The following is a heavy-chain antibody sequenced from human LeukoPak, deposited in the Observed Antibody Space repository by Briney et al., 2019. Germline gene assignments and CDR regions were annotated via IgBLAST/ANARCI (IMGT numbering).Heavy chain of an antibody. V-gene: IGHV3-21*01. D-gene: IGHD3-10*01. Sequence: GGSLRLSCAASGFTFSSYSMNWVRQAPGKGLEWVSSISSSSSYIYYADSVKGRFTISRDNAKNSLYLQMNSLRAEDTAVYYCARDDQVRTFRGVILHRIYYYYGMDVWGKGATLTAS. CDR3: ARDDQVRTFRGVILHRIYYYYGMDV. CDR2: ISSSSSYI. CDR1: GFTFSSYS. J-gene: IGHJ6*01.